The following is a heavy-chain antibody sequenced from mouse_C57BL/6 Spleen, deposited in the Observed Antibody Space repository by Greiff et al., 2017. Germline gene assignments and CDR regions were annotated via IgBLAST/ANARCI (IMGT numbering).Heavy chain of an antibody. CDR3: ARRYYGSSIDY. CDR2: IDPSDSYT. Sequence: QVQLKQPGAELVKPGASVKLSCKASGYTFTSYWMQWVKQRPGQGLEWIGEIDPSDSYTNYNQKFKGKATLTVDTSSSTAYMQLSSLTSEDSAVYYCARRYYGSSIDYWGQGTTLTVSS. V-gene: IGHV1-50*01. D-gene: IGHD1-1*01. J-gene: IGHJ2*01. CDR1: GYTFTSYW.